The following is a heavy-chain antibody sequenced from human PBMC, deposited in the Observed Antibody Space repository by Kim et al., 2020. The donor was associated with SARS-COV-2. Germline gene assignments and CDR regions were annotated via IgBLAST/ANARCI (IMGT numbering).Heavy chain of an antibody. J-gene: IGHJ4*02. CDR1: GGSISSSSYY. CDR3: ARLGLSYGDYGEVYSFDY. D-gene: IGHD4-17*01. CDR2: IYYSGST. Sequence: SETLSLTCTVSGGSISSSSYYWGWIRQPPGKGLEWIGSIYYSGSTYYNPSLKSRVTISVDTSKNQFSLKLSSVTAADTAVYYCARLGLSYGDYGEVYSFDYWGQGTLVTVSS. V-gene: IGHV4-39*01.